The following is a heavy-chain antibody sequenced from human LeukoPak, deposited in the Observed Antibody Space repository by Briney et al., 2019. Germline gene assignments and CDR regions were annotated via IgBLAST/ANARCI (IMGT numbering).Heavy chain of an antibody. CDR3: ARSPEIYGDYLFDY. CDR2: IIPILGIA. CDR1: GGTFSSYT. V-gene: IGHV1-69*02. D-gene: IGHD4-17*01. J-gene: IGHJ4*02. Sequence: SVKVSCKASGGTFSSYTISWVRQAPGQGLEWMGRIIPILGIANYAQKSQGRVTITADKSTSTAYMELSSLRSEDTAVYYCARSPEIYGDYLFDYWGQGTLVTVSS.